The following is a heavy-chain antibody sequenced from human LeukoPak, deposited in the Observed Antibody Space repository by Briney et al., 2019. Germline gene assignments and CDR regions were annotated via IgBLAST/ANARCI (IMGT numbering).Heavy chain of an antibody. J-gene: IGHJ4*02. V-gene: IGHV3-23*01. CDR1: GFTFSSYG. Sequence: GGSLRLSCAASGFTFSSYGMSWVRQAPGKGLEWVSAISGSGGSTYYADSVKGRFTISRDNSKNTLYLQMNSLRAEDTAVYYCAKGGSDSSGYYWYFDYWGQGTLVTVSS. CDR2: ISGSGGST. CDR3: AKGGSDSSGYYWYFDY. D-gene: IGHD3-22*01.